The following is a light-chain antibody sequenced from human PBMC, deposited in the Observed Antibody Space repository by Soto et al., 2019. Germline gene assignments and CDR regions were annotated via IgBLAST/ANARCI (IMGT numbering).Light chain of an antibody. CDR2: DVR. Sequence: QSALTQPASVSGSPGQSITIPCTGTSSDIGGHNYVSWYQQQPGKAPKLMIYDVRNRPSGASNRFSGSKSGNAASLTIAGRQADDDAYYYCSSYTSSSTLEVFGTGTKLTVL. CDR1: SSDIGGHNY. J-gene: IGLJ1*01. V-gene: IGLV2-14*03. CDR3: SSYTSSSTLEV.